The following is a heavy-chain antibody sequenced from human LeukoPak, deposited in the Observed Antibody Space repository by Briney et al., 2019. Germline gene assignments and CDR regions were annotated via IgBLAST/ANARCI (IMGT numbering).Heavy chain of an antibody. CDR1: GYTFTSYY. V-gene: IGHV1-46*01. CDR3: ARGYWSGELYYYYYMDV. J-gene: IGHJ6*03. CDR2: INPSGGST. D-gene: IGHD3-10*01. Sequence: ASVKVSCKASGYTFTSYYMHWVRQAPGQGLEWMGIINPSGGSTSYAQKFQGRVTMTRDMSTSTVYMEQSSLRSEDTAVYYCARGYWSGELYYYYYMDVWGKGTTVTVSS.